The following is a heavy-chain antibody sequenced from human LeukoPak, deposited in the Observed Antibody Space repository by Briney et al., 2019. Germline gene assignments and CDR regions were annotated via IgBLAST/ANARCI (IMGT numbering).Heavy chain of an antibody. V-gene: IGHV3-30*18. CDR2: ISYDGSNK. D-gene: IGHD3-10*01. CDR1: GFTFSSYG. J-gene: IGHJ4*02. CDR3: AKDRVRRISGSIYY. Sequence: GRSLRLSCAASGFTFSSYGMHWVRQAPGKGLEWVAVISYDGSNKYYADSVKGRFTISRDNSKNTLYLQMNSLRAEDTAVYYCAKDRVRRISGSIYYWGQGTLVTVSS.